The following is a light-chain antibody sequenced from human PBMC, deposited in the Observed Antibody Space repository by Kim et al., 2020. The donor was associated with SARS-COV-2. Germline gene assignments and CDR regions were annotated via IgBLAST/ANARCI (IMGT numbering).Light chain of an antibody. CDR1: QPINYY. CDR2: IAS. CDR3: QQYKTYPLT. V-gene: IGKV1-16*01. Sequence: DIQMTQSPSSLSASVGDRVTITCRASQPINYYVAWFQQKPGKAPKSLIYIASSLHNGVPSRFSGNGSGTDFTLTISSLQPEDFATYFCQQYKTYPLTFGPGTKVDIK. J-gene: IGKJ3*01.